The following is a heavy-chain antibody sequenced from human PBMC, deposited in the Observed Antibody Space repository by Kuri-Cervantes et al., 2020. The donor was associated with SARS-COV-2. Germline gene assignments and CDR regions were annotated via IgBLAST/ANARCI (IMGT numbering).Heavy chain of an antibody. V-gene: IGHV4-31*11. Sequence: LRLSCAVSGGFISSGGYYWSWLRQHPGKGLEWIGYIYYSGSTYYNPSLKSRVTISVDTSKNQFSLKLSSVTAADTAVYYCARVITDVTTVYFDYWGQGTLVTVSA. CDR1: GGFISSGGYY. J-gene: IGHJ4*02. CDR3: ARVITDVTTVYFDY. D-gene: IGHD4-11*01. CDR2: IYYSGST.